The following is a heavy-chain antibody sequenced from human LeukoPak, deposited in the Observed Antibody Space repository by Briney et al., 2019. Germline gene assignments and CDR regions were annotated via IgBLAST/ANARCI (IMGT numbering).Heavy chain of an antibody. J-gene: IGHJ4*02. CDR3: ARAALTSTGLHYYFDY. D-gene: IGHD4/OR15-4a*01. Sequence: GGSLRLSCAASGFTFSSYAMSWVRQAPGKGLEWVSAISGSGGSTYYADSVKGRFTISRDNSKNTLYLQMNSLRAGDTAVYFCARAALTSTGLHYYFDYWGQGTLVTVSS. CDR1: GFTFSSYA. CDR2: ISGSGGST. V-gene: IGHV3-23*01.